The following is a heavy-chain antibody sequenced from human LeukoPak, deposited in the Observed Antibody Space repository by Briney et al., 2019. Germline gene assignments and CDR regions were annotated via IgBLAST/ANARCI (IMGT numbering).Heavy chain of an antibody. V-gene: IGHV3-23*01. Sequence: GGSLRLSCAASVSTFNNFAMNWVRQAPGKGLEWVSAISGDGGRTHYADSVKGRFTISRDISKNTLYLQMNSLRGEDTAVYYCAPYCTGGSCYLIDYWGQGTLVTVSS. CDR1: VSTFNNFA. J-gene: IGHJ4*02. CDR2: ISGDGGRT. D-gene: IGHD2-15*01. CDR3: APYCTGGSCYLIDY.